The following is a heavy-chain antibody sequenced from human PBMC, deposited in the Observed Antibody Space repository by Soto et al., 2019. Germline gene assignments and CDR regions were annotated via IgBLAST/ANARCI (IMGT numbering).Heavy chain of an antibody. Sequence: GASVKVSCKASGCTFSGYGISWVRQAPGQGLEWMGGIIPIFGTTNYAPNFRDRVTISADEARSTVYMDLSSLRTDDTAVYYCARGRAKAHFYYGMDVWGQGTAVTVSS. CDR2: IIPIFGTT. V-gene: IGHV1-69*13. J-gene: IGHJ6*02. CDR3: ARGRAKAHFYYGMDV. CDR1: GCTFSGYG.